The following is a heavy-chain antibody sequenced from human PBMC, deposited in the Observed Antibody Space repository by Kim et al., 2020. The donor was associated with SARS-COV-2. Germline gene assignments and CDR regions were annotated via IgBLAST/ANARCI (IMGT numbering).Heavy chain of an antibody. CDR3: LRDDIIGYMYLDF. D-gene: IGHD3-22*01. CDR2: IRHDGSEK. V-gene: IGHV3-7*01. Sequence: GGSLRLSCAASGFMFKNYYMSWVRQAPGKGLEWVANIRHDGSEKFYVDSVKGRFTISRDNAKNSLYLQMSSLRAEDTAVYYCLRDDIIGYMYLDFWGHG. CDR1: GFMFKNYY. J-gene: IGHJ4*01.